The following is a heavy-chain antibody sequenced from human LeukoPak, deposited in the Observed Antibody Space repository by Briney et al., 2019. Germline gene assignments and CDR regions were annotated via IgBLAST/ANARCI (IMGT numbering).Heavy chain of an antibody. CDR3: AREAYSSSKYFQH. D-gene: IGHD6-13*01. CDR2: ISYSGST. CDR1: GGSMRGYY. J-gene: IGHJ1*01. Sequence: SETLSLTCTVSGGSMRGYYWSWIRQPPGKGLEWIGYISYSGSTNYNPSLKSRAAISVDTSKNRFSLKLSSVTAADTAVYYCAREAYSSSKYFQHWGQGTLVTVSS. V-gene: IGHV4-59*01.